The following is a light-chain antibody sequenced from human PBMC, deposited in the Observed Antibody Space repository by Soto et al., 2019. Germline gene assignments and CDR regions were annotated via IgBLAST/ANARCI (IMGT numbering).Light chain of an antibody. CDR1: SSDVGAYNY. CDR2: EVS. Sequence: QSALTQPPSASGSPGQSVTISCTGTSSDVGAYNYVSWYQQHPGKAPKLMIYEVSKRPSGVPDRFSGSKSGNTASLTVSGLQAEDEADYYFSSYAGSNSVVFGGGTQLTGL. V-gene: IGLV2-8*01. CDR3: SSYAGSNSVV. J-gene: IGLJ2*01.